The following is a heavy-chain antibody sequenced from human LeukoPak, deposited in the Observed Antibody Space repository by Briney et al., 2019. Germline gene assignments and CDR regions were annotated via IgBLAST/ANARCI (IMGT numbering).Heavy chain of an antibody. J-gene: IGHJ4*02. CDR1: GASISTWY. D-gene: IGHD3-10*01. Sequence: KSSETLSLTCSVSGASISTWYWGWIRQPAGKGLEWIGRIYSSGSTNYNPSLKSRIAMSMDTSKNQFSLKLSSVTAADTAMYYCARVRGSYFDYWGQGTLVTVSS. CDR3: ARVRGSYFDY. CDR2: IYSSGST. V-gene: IGHV4-4*07.